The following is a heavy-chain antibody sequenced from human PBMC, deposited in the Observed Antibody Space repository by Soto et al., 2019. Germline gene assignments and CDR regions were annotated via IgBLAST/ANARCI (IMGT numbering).Heavy chain of an antibody. J-gene: IGHJ4*02. CDR3: AREGNYGDYVAFDY. D-gene: IGHD4-17*01. Sequence: EVQLVESGGGLVQPGGSLRLSCAASGFTVSSNYMSWVRQAPGKGLEWVSVIYSGGSTYYADSVKGRFTISRDNSKNTLYLQMNSLRAEDTAVYYCAREGNYGDYVAFDYWGQGTLVTVSS. CDR2: IYSGGST. CDR1: GFTVSSNY. V-gene: IGHV3-66*01.